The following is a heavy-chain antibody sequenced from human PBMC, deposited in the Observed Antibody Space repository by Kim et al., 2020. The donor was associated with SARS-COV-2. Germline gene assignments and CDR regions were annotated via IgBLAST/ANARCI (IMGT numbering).Heavy chain of an antibody. CDR2: ISGSGAET. Sequence: GGSLRLSCAVSGFTFSTYGMTWVRQAPGKGLEWVSSISGSGAETSYGDSVKGRFTISRDNSRNTVYLHMNSLKAEDTAVYYCAKGGVRGVIIADLDYWG. D-gene: IGHD3-10*01. CDR1: GFTFSTYG. CDR3: AKGGVRGVIIADLDY. J-gene: IGHJ4*01. V-gene: IGHV3-23*01.